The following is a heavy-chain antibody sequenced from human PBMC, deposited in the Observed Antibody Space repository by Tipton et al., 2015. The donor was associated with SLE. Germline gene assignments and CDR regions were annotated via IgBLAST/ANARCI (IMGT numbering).Heavy chain of an antibody. D-gene: IGHD6-13*01. CDR1: GGSISSHY. CDR2: VYPSGSS. J-gene: IGHJ5*02. CDR3: ARGWYSRNWEWWFDP. V-gene: IGHV4-59*11. Sequence: TLSLTCTVSGGSISSHYWSWMRQPPGRGMEWIGSVYPSGSSHFNPSLQSRVTISLDTSKNQVSLKLTSVTAADTAVYYCARGWYSRNWEWWFDPWGQGTLVTVSS.